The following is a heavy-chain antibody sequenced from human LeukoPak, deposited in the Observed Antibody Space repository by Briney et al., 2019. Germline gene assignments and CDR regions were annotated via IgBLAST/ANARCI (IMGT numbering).Heavy chain of an antibody. CDR3: ARLEGPPGRYYMDV. CDR1: GLTFRSYW. D-gene: IGHD1-14*01. J-gene: IGHJ6*03. CDR2: INSDGSST. V-gene: IGHV3-74*01. Sequence: GGSLRLSCAASGLTFRSYWMHWVRQAPGKGLVWVSRINSDGSSTSYADSVKGRFTISRDNAKNTLYLQMNSLRAEDTAVYYCARLEGPPGRYYMDVWGKGTTVTVSS.